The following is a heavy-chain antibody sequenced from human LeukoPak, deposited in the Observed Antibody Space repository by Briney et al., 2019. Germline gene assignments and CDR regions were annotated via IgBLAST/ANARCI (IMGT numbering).Heavy chain of an antibody. CDR1: GFTFSNYA. CDR2: VSGGGSST. V-gene: IGHV3-23*01. CDR3: AKDLYTSRYACCFDY. D-gene: IGHD6-13*01. Sequence: GGSLRLSCVASGFTFSNYAMNWVRQAPGKGLEWVSGVSGGGSSTYYADSVKGRFTISRDNSKNMLYLQMNSLRAEDMAVYYCAKDLYTSRYACCFDYWGQGTLVTVSS. J-gene: IGHJ4*02.